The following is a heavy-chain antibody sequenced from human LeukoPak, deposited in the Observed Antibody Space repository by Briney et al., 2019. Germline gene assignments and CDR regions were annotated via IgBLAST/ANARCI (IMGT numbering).Heavy chain of an antibody. J-gene: IGHJ5*02. CDR1: GFTFSTDA. CDR2: ISGSGAST. Sequence: GGSLRLSCAASGFTFSTDAMSWVRQAPGKGLEWVSTISGSGASTYYADSVKGRFTISRDNSKSTLYLQMNSLRADDTAVYYCAKDPRPALSWFDPWGQGTLVTVSS. V-gene: IGHV3-23*01. D-gene: IGHD2/OR15-2a*01. CDR3: AKDPRPALSWFDP.